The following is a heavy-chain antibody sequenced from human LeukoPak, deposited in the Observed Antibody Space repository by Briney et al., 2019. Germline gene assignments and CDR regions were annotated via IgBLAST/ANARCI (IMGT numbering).Heavy chain of an antibody. Sequence: GGSLRLSCAASGFTFRDYWIHWVRQTPGKGLEWVSAFSATDGSAQYAESVEGRFTISRDNSKNTLFLQMNSLGAEDTAVYYCARAKIAAAGTGAFDVWGQGTLVTVS. J-gene: IGHJ3*01. CDR3: ARAKIAAAGTGAFDV. V-gene: IGHV3-23*01. CDR2: FSATDGSA. CDR1: GFTFRDYW. D-gene: IGHD6-13*01.